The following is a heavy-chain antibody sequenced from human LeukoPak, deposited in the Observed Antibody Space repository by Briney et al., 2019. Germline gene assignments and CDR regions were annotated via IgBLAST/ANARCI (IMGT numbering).Heavy chain of an antibody. V-gene: IGHV6-1*01. D-gene: IGHD3-22*01. CDR2: TYYRSKWYN. J-gene: IGHJ4*02. Sequence: SQTLSLTCAISGDSVSSNSAAWNWIRQSPSRGLEWLGRTYYRSKWYNDYAVSVKSRITINPDTSKNQFSLQLNSVTPEDTAVYYCARVNYDSSGDYPIIDYWGQGTLVTVSS. CDR3: ARVNYDSSGDYPIIDY. CDR1: GDSVSSNSAA.